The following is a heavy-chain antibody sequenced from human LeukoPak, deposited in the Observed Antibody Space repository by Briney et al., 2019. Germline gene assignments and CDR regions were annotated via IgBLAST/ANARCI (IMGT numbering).Heavy chain of an antibody. CDR3: ATGPGYCSSTSCYFSFQH. CDR1: GYTLTELS. V-gene: IGHV1-24*01. J-gene: IGHJ1*01. CDR2: FDPEDGET. D-gene: IGHD2-2*01. Sequence: ASVKVSCKVSGYTLTELSMHWVRQAPGKGLEWMGGFDPEDGETIYAQKFQGRVTMTGDTSTDTAYMELSSLRSEDTAVYYCATGPGYCSSTSCYFSFQHWGQGTLVTVSS.